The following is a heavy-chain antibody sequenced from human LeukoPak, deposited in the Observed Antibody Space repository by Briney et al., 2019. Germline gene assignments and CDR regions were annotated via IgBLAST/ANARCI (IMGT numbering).Heavy chain of an antibody. V-gene: IGHV3-30-3*01. D-gene: IGHD6-19*01. J-gene: IGHJ5*02. CDR1: EFTFNTYA. CDR2: ISYDGSNK. CDR3: ARDMGQWLGGGFDL. Sequence: GGSLRRSCVASEFTFNTYAMQWVRQAPGKGLEWLAVISYDGSNKNHADSVKGRFTTSRDNSRNTLYLQMNSLRFEDTAVYFCARDMGQWLGGGFDLWGQGSLVVVSS.